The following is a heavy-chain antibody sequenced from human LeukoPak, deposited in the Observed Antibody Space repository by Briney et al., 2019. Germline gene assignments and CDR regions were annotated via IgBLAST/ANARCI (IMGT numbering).Heavy chain of an antibody. CDR2: IIPIFGTA. D-gene: IGHD2-2*01. J-gene: IGHJ3*02. CDR1: AGTFSSYA. Sequence: ASVNVSCKASAGTFSSYAISWVRQAPGQGLEWMGGIIPIFGTANYAQKFQGRVTITTDESTSTAYTELSSLRTEDTAVYYCARDLLRYCSSTSSPHDAFDIWGQGTMVTVSS. CDR3: ARDLLRYCSSTSSPHDAFDI. V-gene: IGHV1-69*05.